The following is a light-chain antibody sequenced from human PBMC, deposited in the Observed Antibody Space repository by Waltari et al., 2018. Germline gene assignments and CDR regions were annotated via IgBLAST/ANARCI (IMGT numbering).Light chain of an antibody. J-gene: IGKJ1*01. CDR3: QQYYSFPWT. Sequence: DIQMAQSPSPLSASVGDRVTITCRASQSISTWLAWYQQKAGKAPNLLIYKASALETGVPSRFSGSKSATDFTLTISGLQPDDFATYFCQQYYSFPWTFGQGTKVEIK. V-gene: IGKV1-5*03. CDR2: KAS. CDR1: QSISTW.